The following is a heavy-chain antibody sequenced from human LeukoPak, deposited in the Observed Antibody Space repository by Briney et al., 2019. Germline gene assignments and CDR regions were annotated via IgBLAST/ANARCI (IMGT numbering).Heavy chain of an antibody. Sequence: ASVKVSCKASGYTFTSYYMHWVRQAPGQGLEWMGIINPSGGSTSYAQKFQGRVTMTRDTSTSTVCMELSSLRAEDTAVYYCAREGSGWYGLIDYWGQGTLVTVSS. V-gene: IGHV1-46*01. CDR1: GYTFTSYY. D-gene: IGHD6-19*01. CDR2: INPSGGST. J-gene: IGHJ4*02. CDR3: AREGSGWYGLIDY.